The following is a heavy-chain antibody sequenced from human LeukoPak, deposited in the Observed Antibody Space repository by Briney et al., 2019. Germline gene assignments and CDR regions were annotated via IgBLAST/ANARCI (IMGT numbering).Heavy chain of an antibody. J-gene: IGHJ3*02. CDR2: ISYDGSNK. D-gene: IGHD3-10*01. Sequence: GRSLRLSCAASGFTFSSYAMHWARQAPGKGLEWVAVISYDGSNKYYADSVKGRFAISRDNSKNTLYLQMNSLRAEDTAVYYCARESSGSYVIHDAFDIWGQGTMVTVSS. V-gene: IGHV3-30*01. CDR1: GFTFSSYA. CDR3: ARESSGSYVIHDAFDI.